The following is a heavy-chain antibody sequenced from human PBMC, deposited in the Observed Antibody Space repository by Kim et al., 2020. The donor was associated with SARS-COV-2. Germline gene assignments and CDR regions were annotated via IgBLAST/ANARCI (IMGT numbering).Heavy chain of an antibody. CDR3: AGESESYDIDY. V-gene: IGHV3-7*01. D-gene: IGHD1-26*01. Sequence: YYVETVKGRCTSSRDNAKNSLYLQRNRLRAEDTNVYYCAGESESYDIDYWGQGTLVTVS. J-gene: IGHJ4*02.